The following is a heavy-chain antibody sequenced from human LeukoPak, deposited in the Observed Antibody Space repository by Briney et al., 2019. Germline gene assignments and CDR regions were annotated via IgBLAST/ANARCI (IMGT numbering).Heavy chain of an antibody. CDR1: GYTFTGYY. CDR2: INPNSGGT. D-gene: IGHD5-18*01. J-gene: IGHJ4*02. CDR3: ASQRGYRRYYFDY. V-gene: IGHV1-2*02. Sequence: ASVKVSCKASGYTFTGYYMHWVRQAPGQGLEWMGWINPNSGGTNYAKKVQGRVTMTRATSNSTAYMELSRLRSDDTAVYYCASQRGYRRYYFDYWGQGTLVTVSS.